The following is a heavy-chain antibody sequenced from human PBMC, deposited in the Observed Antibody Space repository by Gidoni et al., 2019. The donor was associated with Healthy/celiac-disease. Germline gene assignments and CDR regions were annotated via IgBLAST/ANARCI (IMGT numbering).Heavy chain of an antibody. V-gene: IGHV3-7*03. D-gene: IGHD3-22*01. Sequence: EVQLVEAGGGLVQPGGSLRLSCAASGFTFSSYWMGWVRQAPGKGLEWVANIKQDGSEKYYVDSVKGRFTISRDNAKNSLYLQMNSLRAEDTAVYYCARDNTNYYDSSGYFSDAFDIWGQGTMVTVSS. J-gene: IGHJ3*02. CDR2: IKQDGSEK. CDR3: ARDNTNYYDSSGYFSDAFDI. CDR1: GFTFSSYW.